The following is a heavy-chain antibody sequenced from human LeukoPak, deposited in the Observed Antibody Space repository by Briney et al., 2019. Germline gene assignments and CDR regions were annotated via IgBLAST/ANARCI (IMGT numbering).Heavy chain of an antibody. J-gene: IGHJ4*02. V-gene: IGHV4-34*01. CDR3: ARDFLDYYDSSGSSFDY. CDR2: INHSGST. Sequence: SETLSLTCSVSGGSISSYYWSWIRQPPGKGLEWIGEINHSGSTNYNPSLKSRVTISVDTSKNQFSLKLSSVTAADTAVYYCARDFLDYYDSSGSSFDYWGQGTLVTVSS. CDR1: GGSISSYY. D-gene: IGHD3-22*01.